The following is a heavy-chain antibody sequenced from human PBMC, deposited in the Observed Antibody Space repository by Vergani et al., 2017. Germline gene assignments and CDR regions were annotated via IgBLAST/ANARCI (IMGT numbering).Heavy chain of an antibody. CDR2: IQFDGSNQ. CDR3: AKHFRGWGIDY. J-gene: IGHJ4*02. CDR1: GLTLSNYE. V-gene: IGHV3-30*02. Sequence: QVQLVESGGGVVQRGGSLRLSCETSGLTLSNYEMQWIRQGPGKGLEFVAFIQFDGSNQYYADSVKGRFTLSRDFSKNTLYLQMNSLRTDDTATYYCAKHFRGWGIDYWGQGTQVIVSS. D-gene: IGHD3-16*01.